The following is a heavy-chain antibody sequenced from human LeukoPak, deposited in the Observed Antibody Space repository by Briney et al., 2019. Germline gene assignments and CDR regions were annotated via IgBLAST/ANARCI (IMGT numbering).Heavy chain of an antibody. V-gene: IGHV3-53*01. CDR2: IYSGGST. CDR1: GFTISSNY. J-gene: IGHJ4*02. D-gene: IGHD3-16*01. Sequence: GGSLRLSCAASGFTISSNYMSWARQAPGKGLEWVSVIYSGGSTYYADSVKGRFTISRDNSKNTLYLQMNSLRAEDTAVYYCARGGLHRTLNDWGQGTLVTVSS. CDR3: ARGGLHRTLND.